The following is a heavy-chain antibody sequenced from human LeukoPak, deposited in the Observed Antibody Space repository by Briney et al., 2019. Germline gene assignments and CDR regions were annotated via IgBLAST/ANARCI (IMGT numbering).Heavy chain of an antibody. Sequence: GGSLRLSCAASGFIFSSYWMHWVRQAPGKGLEWVSYISNSGSTIYYADSVKGRFTISRDNAKNTLYLQMNSLRAEDTAVYYCARGGGYSYGSFDYWGQGTLVTVSS. CDR2: ISNSGSTI. V-gene: IGHV3-48*04. J-gene: IGHJ4*02. CDR3: ARGGGYSYGSFDY. D-gene: IGHD5-18*01. CDR1: GFIFSSYW.